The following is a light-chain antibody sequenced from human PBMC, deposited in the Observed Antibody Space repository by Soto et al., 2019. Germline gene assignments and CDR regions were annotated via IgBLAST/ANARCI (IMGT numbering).Light chain of an antibody. Sequence: QSALTQPASVSGSPGQSITISCTGASSDVGDYNYVSWYQQFSGKAPKLMIYDVNTRPAGVSSRFSGSKSGNTASLTISGLQAEDEADYYCSSYTSSSAQYVFGTGTKVTVL. V-gene: IGLV2-14*01. CDR3: SSYTSSSAQYV. J-gene: IGLJ1*01. CDR2: DVN. CDR1: SSDVGDYNY.